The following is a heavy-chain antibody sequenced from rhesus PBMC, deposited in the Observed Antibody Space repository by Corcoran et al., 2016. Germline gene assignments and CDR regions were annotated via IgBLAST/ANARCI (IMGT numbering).Heavy chain of an antibody. CDR1: GGSVSSSNW. CDR2: ISGSSGST. Sequence: QVQLQESGPGLVKPSETLSLTCAVSGGSVSSSNWWSWIPQPPGKGLEWIGYISGSSGSTYYNPSLKSRVTLSTDTSKNQFSLKLSSVTAADTAVYYCARIYDSGYFDYWGQGVLVTVSS. V-gene: IGHV4-65*01. CDR3: ARIYDSGYFDY. D-gene: IGHD3-28*01. J-gene: IGHJ4*01.